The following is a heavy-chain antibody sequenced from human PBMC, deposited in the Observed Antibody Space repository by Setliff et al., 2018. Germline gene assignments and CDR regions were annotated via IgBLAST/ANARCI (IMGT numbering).Heavy chain of an antibody. CDR2: ISSDGITI. CDR1: GFAFGDYF. D-gene: IGHD1-7*01. V-gene: IGHV3-11*04. CDR3: ARGSLSGTTYPSDY. Sequence: GGSLRLSCAASGFAFGDYFMSWIREAPGKGLEWISYISSDGITIHYADSLKGRLTVSRDNAKNSLYLQLDSLTADDTAVYYCARGSLSGTTYPSDYWGQGTLVTVSS. J-gene: IGHJ4*02.